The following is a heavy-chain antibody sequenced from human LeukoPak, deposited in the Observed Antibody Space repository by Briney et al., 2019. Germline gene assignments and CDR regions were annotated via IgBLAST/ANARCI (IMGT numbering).Heavy chain of an antibody. V-gene: IGHV4-30-4*01. D-gene: IGHD3-10*01. CDR2: IYYSGST. Sequence: PSQTLSLTCTVSGGSISSGEYYWSWIRQPPGKGLEWIGYIYYSGSTYYNPSLKSRVTISVDTSKNQFSLKLSSVTAADTAVYYCARDWVRGAYRFDYWGQGTLVTVSS. J-gene: IGHJ4*02. CDR1: GGSISSGEYY. CDR3: ARDWVRGAYRFDY.